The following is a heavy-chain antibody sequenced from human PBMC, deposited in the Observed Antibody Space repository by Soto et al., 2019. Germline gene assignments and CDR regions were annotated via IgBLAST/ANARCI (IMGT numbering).Heavy chain of an antibody. V-gene: IGHV3-23*01. CDR1: GLTFSSYA. D-gene: IGHD1-26*01. Sequence: GGSLRLSCAASGLTFSSYAMSCVRQAPGKGLEWVSAISGSGGSTYYADSVKGRFTISRDNSKNTLYLQMNSLRAEDTAVYYCAKRGPLVGATRGPVDYWGQGTLVTVS. CDR3: AKRGPLVGATRGPVDY. J-gene: IGHJ4*02. CDR2: ISGSGGST.